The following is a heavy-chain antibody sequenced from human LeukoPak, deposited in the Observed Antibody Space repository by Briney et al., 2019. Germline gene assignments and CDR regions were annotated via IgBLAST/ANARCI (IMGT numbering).Heavy chain of an antibody. CDR2: ISAYNGNT. V-gene: IGHV1-18*01. Sequence: ASVKVSCKASGYTFTSYGISWVRQAPGQGLEWMGWISAYNGNTNYAQKLQGRVTMTTDTSASTAYMELRSLRSDDTAVYYCARQMVYDYYYYGMDVWGQGTTVTVSS. J-gene: IGHJ6*02. D-gene: IGHD2-8*01. CDR3: ARQMVYDYYYYGMDV. CDR1: GYTFTSYG.